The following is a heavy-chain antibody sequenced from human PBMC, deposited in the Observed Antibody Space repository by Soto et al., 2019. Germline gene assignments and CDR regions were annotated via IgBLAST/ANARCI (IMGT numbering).Heavy chain of an antibody. J-gene: IGHJ4*02. Sequence: PGGSLRLSCAASGFTFDDYAMHWVRQAPGKGLEWVSGISWNSGSIGYADSVKGRFTISRDNAKNSLYLQMNSLRAEDTALYYCAKDTDPIAAAGTLDYWGQGTLVTVSS. CDR2: ISWNSGSI. CDR3: AKDTDPIAAAGTLDY. D-gene: IGHD6-13*01. CDR1: GFTFDDYA. V-gene: IGHV3-9*01.